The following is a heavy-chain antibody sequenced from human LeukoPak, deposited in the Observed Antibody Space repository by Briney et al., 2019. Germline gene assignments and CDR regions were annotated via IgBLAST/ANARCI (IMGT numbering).Heavy chain of an antibody. D-gene: IGHD3-10*01. V-gene: IGHV1-2*04. CDR3: ARDYYGSGSYFSHFDY. Sequence: GASVKVSCKASGYTFTGYYMHWVRQAPGQGLEWMGRINPNSGGTNYAQKFQGWVTMTRDTSISTAYMELSRLRSDDTAVYYCARDYYGSGSYFSHFDYWGQGTLVTVSS. J-gene: IGHJ4*02. CDR1: GYTFTGYY. CDR2: INPNSGGT.